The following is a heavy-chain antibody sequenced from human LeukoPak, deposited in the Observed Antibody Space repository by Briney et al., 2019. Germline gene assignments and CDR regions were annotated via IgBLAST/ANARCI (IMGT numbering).Heavy chain of an antibody. CDR2: IYPGDSDT. D-gene: IGHD2-21*02. V-gene: IGHV5-51*01. Sequence: GESLKISCKGSGYSFTSYWIGWVRQMPGKGLEWMGIIYPGDSDTRYSPSFQGQVTISADKSISTAYLQWSSLKASDTAMYYCARQVVVTAQHNWFDPWGQGTLDTVSS. CDR3: ARQVVVTAQHNWFDP. J-gene: IGHJ5*02. CDR1: GYSFTSYW.